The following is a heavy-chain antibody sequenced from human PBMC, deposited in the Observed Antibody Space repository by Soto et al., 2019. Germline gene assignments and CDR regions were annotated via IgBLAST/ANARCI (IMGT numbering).Heavy chain of an antibody. V-gene: IGHV4-59*01. CDR1: GGSIRDYF. J-gene: IGHJ4*02. D-gene: IGHD2-21*01. CDR2: IYYSGRT. CDR3: AGGGGDGFGYSRGFDY. Sequence: QVQLQESGPGLVKPSETLSLTCTVSGGSIRDYFWTWIRQPPGKGLEWIGYIYYSGRTNYNPSLKSRVSISVGTSKNPFSLQLGSVTAADTAVYYCAGGGGDGFGYSRGFDYWGQGTLVTVSS.